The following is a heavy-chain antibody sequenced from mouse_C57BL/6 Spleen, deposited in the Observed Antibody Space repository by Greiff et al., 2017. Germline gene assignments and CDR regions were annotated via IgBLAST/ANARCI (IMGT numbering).Heavy chain of an antibody. V-gene: IGHV1-72*01. D-gene: IGHD1-1*01. CDR1: GYTFTSYW. Sequence: QVQLKQPGAELVKPGASVKLSCKASGYTFTSYWMHWVKQRPGRGLEWIGRIDPNSGGTKYNEKFKSKATLTVDKPSSTAYMQRSSLTSEDSAVYYCAREPTVVGRYAMDYWGQGTSVTVSS. CDR2: IDPNSGGT. J-gene: IGHJ4*01. CDR3: AREPTVVGRYAMDY.